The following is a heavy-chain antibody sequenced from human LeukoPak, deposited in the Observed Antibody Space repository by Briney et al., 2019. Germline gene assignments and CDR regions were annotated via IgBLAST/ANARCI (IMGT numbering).Heavy chain of an antibody. CDR2: INPSGHRT. J-gene: IGHJ4*02. Sequence: ASVKVSCKASGYSFNSYYIHWVRQAPGQGLEWMGPINPSGHRTIYAQNFQGRVTMTTDTSTRIVDMELSGLKSEDTAVYYCARDLGDYGGNSGFFDFWGQGILVTVSS. CDR1: GYSFNSYY. V-gene: IGHV1-46*02. D-gene: IGHD4-23*01. CDR3: ARDLGDYGGNSGFFDF.